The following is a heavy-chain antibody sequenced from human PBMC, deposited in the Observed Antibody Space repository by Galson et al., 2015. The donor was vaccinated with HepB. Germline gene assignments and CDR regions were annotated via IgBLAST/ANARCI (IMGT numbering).Heavy chain of an antibody. CDR3: TRAQPTYMLAFDH. CDR1: GFTVSSNF. J-gene: IGHJ4*02. V-gene: IGHV3-66*01. CDR2: IYRGGST. D-gene: IGHD3-10*02. Sequence: SLRLSCAASGFTVSSNFMTWVRQAPGQGLEWVSCIYRGGSTIYSDSVNGRFTISRDNFKNTLYLQVDSLRAQDTAVYYCTRAQPTYMLAFDHRGQGILVTVSS.